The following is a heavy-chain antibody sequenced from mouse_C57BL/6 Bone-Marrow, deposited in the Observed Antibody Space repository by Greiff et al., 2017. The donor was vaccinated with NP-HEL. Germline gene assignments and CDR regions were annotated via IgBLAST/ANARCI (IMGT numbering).Heavy chain of an antibody. CDR3: ARDTGYYGSSYLDY. D-gene: IGHD1-1*01. CDR1: GFTFSSYA. CDR2: ISDGGSYT. J-gene: IGHJ2*01. V-gene: IGHV5-4*01. Sequence: EVKLQESGGGFVKPGGSLKLSCAASGFTFSSYAMSWVRQTPEKRLEWVATISDGGSYTYYPDNVKGRFTISRDNAKNNLYLQMSHLKSEDTAMYYCARDTGYYGSSYLDYWGQGTTLTVSS.